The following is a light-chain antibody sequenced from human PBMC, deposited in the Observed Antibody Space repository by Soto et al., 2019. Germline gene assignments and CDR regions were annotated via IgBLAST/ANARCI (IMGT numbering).Light chain of an antibody. J-gene: IGKJ2*01. Sequence: DVVMTQSPVSLPVTLGQPASISCRSNQGLAHSNGGTFLSWFQQRPGQSPRRLIHQVPNRDSGVPDRFTGSGSGTDFTLEISRVEAEDIGVYYCMQGTHWPYTFGQGTKLDIK. V-gene: IGKV2-30*02. CDR1: QGLAHSNGGTF. CDR3: MQGTHWPYT. CDR2: QVP.